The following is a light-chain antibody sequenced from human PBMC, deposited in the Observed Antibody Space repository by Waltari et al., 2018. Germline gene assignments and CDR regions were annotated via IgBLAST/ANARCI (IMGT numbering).Light chain of an antibody. V-gene: IGLV2-14*03. J-gene: IGLJ2*01. CDR1: SIDVGDYNF. CDR2: VVS. CDR3: SSFTGSSFVL. Sequence: QSALTQPASVSGSPGQSITISCTGTSIDVGDYNFVSWSQHHPGKAPQLILYVVSDRPXXVSXPFSGSKSGNTASLTISGLQAEDEAMYYCSSFTGSSFVLFGGGTMLTVL.